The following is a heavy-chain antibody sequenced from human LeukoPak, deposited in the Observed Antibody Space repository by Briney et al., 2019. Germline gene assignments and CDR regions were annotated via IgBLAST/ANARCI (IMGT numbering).Heavy chain of an antibody. CDR3: ARGGSEQLSPPFDS. D-gene: IGHD3-10*01. CDR2: INPSGGST. J-gene: IGHJ4*02. CDR1: GYTFTSYY. V-gene: IGHV1-46*01. Sequence: GASVTVSCKASGYTFTSYYMHWVRQAPGQGLGWMGIINPSGGSTSYAQKSQGRGRITRDTSTSTVYMQLSSLRSEDTAVYYCARGGSEQLSPPFDSWGQGTLVTVSS.